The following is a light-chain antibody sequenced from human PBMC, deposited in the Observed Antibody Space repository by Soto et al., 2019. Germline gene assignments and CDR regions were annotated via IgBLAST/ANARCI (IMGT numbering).Light chain of an antibody. J-gene: IGKJ1*01. V-gene: IGKV3-15*01. Sequence: VXXXETXTXXCRASHSVSRTYLAWYPPKPGQAPRLLIYGASTRATGIPVRFSVSGSGTDVTLTISSLQSEDVPTYYGQPLNNYPRTVG. CDR2: GAS. CDR3: QPLNNYPRT. CDR1: HSVSRTY.